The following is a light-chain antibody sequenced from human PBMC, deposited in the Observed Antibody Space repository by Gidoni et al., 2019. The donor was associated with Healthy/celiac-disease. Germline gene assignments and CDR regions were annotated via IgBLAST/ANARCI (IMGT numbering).Light chain of an antibody. CDR2: WAS. V-gene: IGKV4-1*01. J-gene: IGKJ2*01. CDR1: QSVLYSSNNKSY. CDR3: QQYYSTPHT. Sequence: IVMTQSPDSLAVPLGERATINCKSSQSVLYSSNNKSYLAWYQQKPGQPPKLLIYWASTRESGVPDRFSGSGSGTDFTLTISSLQAEDVAVYYCQQYYSTPHTFGQGTKLEIK.